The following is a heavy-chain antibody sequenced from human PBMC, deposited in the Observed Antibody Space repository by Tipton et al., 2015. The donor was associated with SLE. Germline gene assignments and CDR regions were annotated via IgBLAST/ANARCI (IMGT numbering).Heavy chain of an antibody. CDR1: GFTFSSYS. CDR2: ISSSSSYI. J-gene: IGHJ4*02. D-gene: IGHD6-13*01. V-gene: IGHV3-21*01. Sequence: SLRLSCAASGFTFSSYSMNWVRQAPGKGLEWVSSISSSSSYIYYADSVKGRFTISRDNAKNSLYLQMNSLRAEDTAVYYCAKVLRAAAGYFDYWGQGTLVTVSS. CDR3: AKVLRAAAGYFDY.